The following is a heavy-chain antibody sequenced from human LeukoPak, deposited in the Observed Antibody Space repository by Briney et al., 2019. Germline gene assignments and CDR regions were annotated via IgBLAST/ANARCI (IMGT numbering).Heavy chain of an antibody. V-gene: IGHV3-23*01. CDR2: VSGSGGST. Sequence: GGSLRLSCAASGFTFSSYAMSWVRQAPGKGLEWVSAVSGSGGSTYYADSVKGRFTISRDNAKNSLYLQMNSLRAEDTAVYYCARHYGSGYYYYMDVWGKGTTVTISS. J-gene: IGHJ6*03. D-gene: IGHD3-10*01. CDR1: GFTFSSYA. CDR3: ARHYGSGYYYYMDV.